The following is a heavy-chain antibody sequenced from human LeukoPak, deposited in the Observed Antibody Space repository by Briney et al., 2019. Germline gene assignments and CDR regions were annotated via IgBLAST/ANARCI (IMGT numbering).Heavy chain of an antibody. CDR2: IYYSGST. D-gene: IGHD6-6*01. Sequence: SETLSLTCTVSGGPISSYYWSWIRQPPGKGLEWIGYIYYSGSTNYNPSLKSRVTISVDTPKNQFSLKLSSVTAADTAVYYCARQVSSGWFDPWGQGTLVTVSS. CDR1: GGPISSYY. J-gene: IGHJ5*02. CDR3: ARQVSSGWFDP. V-gene: IGHV4-59*08.